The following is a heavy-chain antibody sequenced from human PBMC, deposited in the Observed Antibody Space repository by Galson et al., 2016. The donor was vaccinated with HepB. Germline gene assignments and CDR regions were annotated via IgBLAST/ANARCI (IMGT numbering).Heavy chain of an antibody. CDR2: IDWDDDK. J-gene: IGHJ3*02. CDR3: SRVHYFGDYGVDAFYI. V-gene: IGHV2-70*11. CDR1: GISLRPSKMC. D-gene: IGHD4-17*01. Sequence: PALVKPTQTLTLTCTFSGISLRPSKMCVSWIRQPPGKALEWLARIDWDDDKYYRTSLKTRLTISRDTSKNQVVLTMTNMDPVDTSTYYCSRVHYFGDYGVDAFYIWGQGTMVTVSS.